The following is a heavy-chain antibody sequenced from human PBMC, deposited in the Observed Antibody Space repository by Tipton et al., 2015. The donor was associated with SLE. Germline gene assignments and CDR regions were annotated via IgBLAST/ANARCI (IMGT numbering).Heavy chain of an antibody. D-gene: IGHD6-13*01. Sequence: TLSLTCTVSGGSISSYYWSWIRQPPGKGLEWIGYIYYSGSTYYNPSLKSRVTISVDTSKNQFSLKLSSVTAADTAVYYCARRWGSSRSYVDVWGKGTTVTVSS. V-gene: IGHV4-59*12. CDR2: IYYSGST. J-gene: IGHJ6*04. CDR1: GGSISSYY. CDR3: ARRWGSSRSYVDV.